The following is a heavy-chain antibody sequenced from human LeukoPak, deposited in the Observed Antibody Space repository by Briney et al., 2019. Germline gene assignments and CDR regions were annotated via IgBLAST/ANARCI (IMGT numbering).Heavy chain of an antibody. J-gene: IGHJ4*02. D-gene: IGHD6-19*01. Sequence: PGGSLRLSCASPGFTLSTYWMSWVRQAPGRGLEWVANIKKDGSERYYVDSVKGRFTISRDNAKNSLYLQMNSLRVKDTAVYYCARGQWLGHCWGQGTLVTVSS. V-gene: IGHV3-7*03. CDR3: ARGQWLGHC. CDR2: IKKDGSER. CDR1: GFTLSTYW.